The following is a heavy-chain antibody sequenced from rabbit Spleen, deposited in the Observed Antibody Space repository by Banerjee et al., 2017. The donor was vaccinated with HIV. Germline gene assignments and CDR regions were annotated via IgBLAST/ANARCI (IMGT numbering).Heavy chain of an antibody. J-gene: IGHJ6*01. CDR2: IDAGSSGTT. CDR1: GFTISSSHW. V-gene: IGHV1S40*01. D-gene: IGHD8-1*01. Sequence: QSLEESGGDLVKPGASLTLTCTASGFTISSSHWICWVRQAPGKGLEWIACIDAGSSGTTYYVSWAKGRFTISKTSSTTVTLQMTSLTVADTATYFCARDAGTSFSTYGMDLWGPGPLVTVS. CDR3: ARDAGTSFSTYGMDL.